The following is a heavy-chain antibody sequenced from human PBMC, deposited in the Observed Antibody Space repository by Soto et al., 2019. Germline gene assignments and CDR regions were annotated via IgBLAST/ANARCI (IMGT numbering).Heavy chain of an antibody. D-gene: IGHD1-26*01. CDR3: ARVVGATLTWFDP. J-gene: IGHJ5*02. CDR1: GGSISSYY. V-gene: IGHV4-59*01. CDR2: IYYSGST. Sequence: SETLSLTCTVSGGSISSYYWSWIRQPPGKGLESIGYIYYSGSTNYNPSLKSRVTISVDTSKNQFSLKLSSVTAADTAVYYCARVVGATLTWFDPWGQGTLVTAPQ.